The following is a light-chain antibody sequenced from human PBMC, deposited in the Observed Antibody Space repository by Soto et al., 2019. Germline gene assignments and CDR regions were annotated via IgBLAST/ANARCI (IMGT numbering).Light chain of an antibody. CDR3: SSYTTSYFYV. CDR1: GRDIGAYDY. V-gene: IGLV2-14*01. J-gene: IGLJ1*01. Sequence: QSVLTQPASVSGSPGQSITISCTGSGRDIGAYDYVFWYQQHPGKAPKLIIYGVKNRPSGVSNRFSASKSAFTASLTISGLQTEDEADYYCSSYTTSYFYVFGPGTKLTVL. CDR2: GVK.